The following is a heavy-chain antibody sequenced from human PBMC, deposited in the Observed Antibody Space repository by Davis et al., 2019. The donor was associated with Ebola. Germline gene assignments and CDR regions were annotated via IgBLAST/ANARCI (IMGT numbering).Heavy chain of an antibody. CDR3: ATDFFPETGADY. CDR2: MNPNSGNT. D-gene: IGHD1-1*01. Sequence: ASVKVSCKASGYTFTSYDINWVRQATGQGLEWMGWMNPNSGNTGYAQKFQGRVTMTRNTSISTAYMELTSLTSEDTAIYYCATDFFPETGADYWGQGTLVAVSS. CDR1: GYTFTSYD. J-gene: IGHJ4*02. V-gene: IGHV1-8*01.